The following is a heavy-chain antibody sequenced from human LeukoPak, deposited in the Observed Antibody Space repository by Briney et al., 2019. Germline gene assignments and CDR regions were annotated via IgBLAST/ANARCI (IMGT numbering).Heavy chain of an antibody. D-gene: IGHD2-2*01. CDR2: IYYSGST. V-gene: IGHV4-59*01. CDR1: GGSISSFY. J-gene: IGHJ4*02. Sequence: LETLCLTCTVSGGSISSFYWTWIRQPPGKGLEWIGYIYYSGSTNYNPSLKSRVTISVDTSKNQFSLKLRSVTAADTAVYYCASYGPSSKWGQGTLVNVSS. CDR3: ASYGPSSK.